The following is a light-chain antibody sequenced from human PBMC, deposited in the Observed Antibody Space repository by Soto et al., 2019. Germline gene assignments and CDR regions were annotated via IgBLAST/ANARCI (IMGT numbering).Light chain of an antibody. CDR2: GAS. J-gene: IGKJ1*01. CDR1: QSVSSSY. CDR3: QQYGSSRWT. Sequence: EIVLTQSPGTLSLSPGERATLSCRASQSVSSSYLAWYQQKPGQAPRLLIYGASNRATGIPDRFSGSGSGTDFTLTISRLEPEDFAVYYCQQYGSSRWTSGQGTKVEIK. V-gene: IGKV3-20*01.